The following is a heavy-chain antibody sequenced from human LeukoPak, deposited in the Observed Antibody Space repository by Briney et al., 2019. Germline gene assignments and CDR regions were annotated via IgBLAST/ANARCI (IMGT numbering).Heavy chain of an antibody. CDR2: INPNSGGT. CDR3: ARSRSGSGEYLAY. Sequence: ALVKVSCKASGYTFTGYYMHWVRQAPGQGLEWMGWINPNSGGTNYAQKFQGRVTMTRDTSISTAYMELSRLRSDDTAVYYCARSRSGSGEYLAYWGQGTLVT. J-gene: IGHJ4*02. D-gene: IGHD3-10*01. V-gene: IGHV1-2*02. CDR1: GYTFTGYY.